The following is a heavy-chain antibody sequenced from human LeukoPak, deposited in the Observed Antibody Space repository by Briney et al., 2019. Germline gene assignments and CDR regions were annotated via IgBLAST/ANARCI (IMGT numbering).Heavy chain of an antibody. J-gene: IGHJ6*03. CDR1: GGSFSGYY. D-gene: IGHD3-16*01. CDR2: INHSGST. Sequence: SETLSLTCAVYGGSFSGYYWSWIRQPPWKRLEWIGEINHSGSTNYNPSLKSRVTMSVDTSKNQFSLKLSSVTAADTAVYYCASTEWGGYYYYYMDVWGKGTTVTVSS. CDR3: ASTEWGGYYYYYMDV. V-gene: IGHV4-34*01.